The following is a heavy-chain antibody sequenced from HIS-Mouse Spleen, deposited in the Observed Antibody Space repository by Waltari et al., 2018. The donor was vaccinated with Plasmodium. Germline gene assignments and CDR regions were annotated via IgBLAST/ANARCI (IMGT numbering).Heavy chain of an antibody. V-gene: IGHV4-34*01. CDR2: INHSGST. D-gene: IGHD3-9*01. CDR3: ARAPIRDAFDI. Sequence: QVQLQQWGAGLLKPSETLSLTCAVYGGSFSGYYWSWIRQPPGKGLEWIGEINHSGSTNYKPSLKSRVTRSVDTSKNQFSLKLSSVTAADTAVYYCARAPIRDAFDIWGQGTMVTVSS. CDR1: GGSFSGYY. J-gene: IGHJ3*02.